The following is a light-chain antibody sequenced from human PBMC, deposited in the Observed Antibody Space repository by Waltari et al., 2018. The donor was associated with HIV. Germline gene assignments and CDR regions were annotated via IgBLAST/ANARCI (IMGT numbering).Light chain of an antibody. CDR3: QSYDNSLTSYV. V-gene: IGLV1-40*03. J-gene: IGLJ1*01. CDR1: SSNIGAGFD. Sequence: QSVLTQPPSVSGAPGQRVTISCSGNSSNIGAGFDVHWYQHLPGTAPKLLISSTTNRPSGVPDRFSASMSRASASLAITALQAEDEADYYCQSYDNSLTSYVFATGTRVTVL. CDR2: STT.